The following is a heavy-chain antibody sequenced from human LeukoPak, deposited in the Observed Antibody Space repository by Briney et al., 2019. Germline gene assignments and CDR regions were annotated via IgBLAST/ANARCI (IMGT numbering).Heavy chain of an antibody. V-gene: IGHV3-21*01. CDR2: ISSSSGHI. Sequence: PGGSLRLSCAASGFTFTNAWMNWVRQAPGKGLGWVSSISSSSGHILYADSVKGRFSISRDNAKKSLYLQMNSLTVEDTAVYYCTSRYCTTTNCYSFDNWGQGTLVTVSS. J-gene: IGHJ3*02. D-gene: IGHD2-2*01. CDR3: TSRYCTTTNCYSFDN. CDR1: GFTFTNAW.